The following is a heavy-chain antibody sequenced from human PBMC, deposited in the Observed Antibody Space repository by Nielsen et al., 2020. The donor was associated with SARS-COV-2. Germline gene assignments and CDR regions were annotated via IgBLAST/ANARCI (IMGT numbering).Heavy chain of an antibody. CDR1: GFNFSDYY. J-gene: IGHJ3*02. CDR2: ISSSGYST. D-gene: IGHD6-19*01. Sequence: GESLKISCAASGFNFSDYYMSWLRQAPGKGLEWLSYISSSGYSTYYTDSVKGRFTISRDNAKNSLYLQMNSLRVEDTAVYYCARVDTSGWDAFDMWGQGTMVIVSS. CDR3: ARVDTSGWDAFDM. V-gene: IGHV3-11*04.